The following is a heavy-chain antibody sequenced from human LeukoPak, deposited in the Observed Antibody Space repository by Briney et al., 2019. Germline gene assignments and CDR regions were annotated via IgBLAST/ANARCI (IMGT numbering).Heavy chain of an antibody. J-gene: IGHJ5*02. D-gene: IGHD6-19*01. CDR2: ISYDGSNK. CDR3: AKDWRIAVAGREPYNWFDP. V-gene: IGHV3-30*18. Sequence: GGSLRLSCAASGFTFSSYGMHWVRQAPGKGLEWVAVISYDGSNKYYADSVKGRFTISRDNSKNTLYLQMNSLRAEDTAVCYCAKDWRIAVAGREPYNWFDPWGQGTLVTVSS. CDR1: GFTFSSYG.